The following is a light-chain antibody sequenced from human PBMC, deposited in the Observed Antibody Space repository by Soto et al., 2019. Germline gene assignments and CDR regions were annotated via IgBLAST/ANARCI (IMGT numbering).Light chain of an antibody. Sequence: EIVLTQSPATLSLSPGERATLSCRASQSASSYLAWYQQKPGQAPRLLIYDASNRATGVPARFSGSRSGTDFTLPISRLAPEDFELYYCQQRNNWPPTTFGQGTRLEIK. CDR1: QSASSY. CDR2: DAS. J-gene: IGKJ5*01. CDR3: QQRNNWPPTT. V-gene: IGKV3-11*01.